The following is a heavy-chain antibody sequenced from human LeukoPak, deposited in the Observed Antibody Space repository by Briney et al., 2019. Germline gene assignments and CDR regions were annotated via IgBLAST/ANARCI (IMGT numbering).Heavy chain of an antibody. J-gene: IGHJ4*02. V-gene: IGHV3-48*03. CDR3: ARARRIIAATAYYFDY. CDR2: ISSSGSTI. CDR1: GFTFSSYE. Sequence: PGGSLRLSCAASGFTFSSYEMNWVRQAPGKGLERVSYISSSGSTIYYADSVKGRFTISRNNAKSSLYLQMNSLRAEDTAVYYCARARRIIAATAYYFDYWGQGTLVTVSS. D-gene: IGHD6-13*01.